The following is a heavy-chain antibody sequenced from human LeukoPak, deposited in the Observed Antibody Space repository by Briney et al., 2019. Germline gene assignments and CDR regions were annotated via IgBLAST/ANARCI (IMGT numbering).Heavy chain of an antibody. D-gene: IGHD6-19*01. CDR2: IRSSSSTI. CDR3: ARSGYNSGRATS. Sequence: GGSLRLSCEASGFTFSNYSMNWVRQAPGKGLEWVSYIRSSSSTIYYADSVKGRFTISRDNAKNSLYLQMNGLRAEDTAVYYCARSGYNSGRATSWGQGTLVTVSS. J-gene: IGHJ4*02. V-gene: IGHV3-48*01. CDR1: GFTFSNYS.